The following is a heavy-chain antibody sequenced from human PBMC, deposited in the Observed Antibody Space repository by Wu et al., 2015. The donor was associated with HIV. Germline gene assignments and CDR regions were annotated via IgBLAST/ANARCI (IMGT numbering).Heavy chain of an antibody. J-gene: IGHJ6*02. V-gene: IGHV4-34*01. CDR3: ARGAAAAAQRGYYYGMDV. CDR2: INHSGST. D-gene: IGHD6-13*01. CDR1: GGSFSGYY. Sequence: QVQLQQWGAGLLKPSETLSLTCAVYGGSFSGYYWSWIRQPPGKGLEWIGEINHSGSTNYNPSLKSRVTISVDTSKNQFSLKLSSVTAADTAVYYCARGAAAAAQRGYYYGMDVWGQGTTVTVSS.